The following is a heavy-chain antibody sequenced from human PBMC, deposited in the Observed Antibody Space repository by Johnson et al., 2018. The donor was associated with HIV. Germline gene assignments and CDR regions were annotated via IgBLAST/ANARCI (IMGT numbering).Heavy chain of an antibody. Sequence: QVQLVESGGGVVQPGRSLRLSCAASGFTFSSYGMHWVRQAPGKGLEWVAVISYDGSKKYYADSVKGRFTISRDNSKNSLYLQMNSLRAEDTALYYCAKALLMGWEQTDAFDIWGQGTMVTVSS. CDR2: ISYDGSKK. CDR3: AKALLMGWEQTDAFDI. D-gene: IGHD1-26*01. CDR1: GFTFSSYG. V-gene: IGHV3-30-3*02. J-gene: IGHJ3*02.